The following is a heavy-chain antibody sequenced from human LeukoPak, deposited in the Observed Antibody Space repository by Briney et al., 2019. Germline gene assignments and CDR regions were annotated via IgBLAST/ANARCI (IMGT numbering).Heavy chain of an antibody. CDR3: ASRGDRIAAAGYYFDY. Sequence: SVKVSCKASGGTFSSYAISWVRQAPGQGLEWMGGIIPIFGTANYAQKFQGRVTIIADESTSTAYMELSSLRSEDTAVYYCASRGDRIAAAGYYFDYWGQGTLVTVSS. J-gene: IGHJ4*02. V-gene: IGHV1-69*13. CDR2: IIPIFGTA. CDR1: GGTFSSYA. D-gene: IGHD6-13*01.